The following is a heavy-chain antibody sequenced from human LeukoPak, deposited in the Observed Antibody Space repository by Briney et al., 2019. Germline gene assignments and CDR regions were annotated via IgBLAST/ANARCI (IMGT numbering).Heavy chain of an antibody. J-gene: IGHJ6*04. CDR2: IYYTGST. Sequence: SETLSLTCSVSGGSISTYYWTWIRQPPGKGLEWIGYIYYTGSTIYHPSLKSRATISVDMSKNQFSLKLSSVTAADTAVYYCARVGLAAGPNYYGTDVWGKGTTVTVSS. CDR1: GGSISTYY. V-gene: IGHV4-59*01. D-gene: IGHD6-13*01. CDR3: ARVGLAAGPNYYGTDV.